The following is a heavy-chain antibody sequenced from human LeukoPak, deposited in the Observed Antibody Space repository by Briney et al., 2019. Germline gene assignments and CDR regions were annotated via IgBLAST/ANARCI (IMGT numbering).Heavy chain of an antibody. D-gene: IGHD4-11*01. CDR2: IKRKTGGATT. CDR1: GFTFSNAW. V-gene: IGHV3-15*01. Sequence: PGGSLRLSCAASGFTFSNAWLSWVRQAPGKGLEWVGSIKRKTGGATTDYGAPVKGRFTISRDDSKNTLYLQMNSLKTEDTAVYYCTTASYSNYGFDYWGQGTLVTVSS. CDR3: TTASYSNYGFDY. J-gene: IGHJ4*02.